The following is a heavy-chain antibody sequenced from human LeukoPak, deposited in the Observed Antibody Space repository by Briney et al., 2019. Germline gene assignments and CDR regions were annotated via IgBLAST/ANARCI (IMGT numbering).Heavy chain of an antibody. Sequence: GGSLRLSCAASGFTFISYAMSWVRQAPGKGLEWVSAISGSGGSTYYADSVKGRFTISRDNSKNTLYLQMNSLRAEDTAVYYCARLRLGEFPFDYWGQGTLVTVSS. CDR3: ARLRLGEFPFDY. J-gene: IGHJ4*02. V-gene: IGHV3-23*01. D-gene: IGHD3-16*01. CDR1: GFTFISYA. CDR2: ISGSGGST.